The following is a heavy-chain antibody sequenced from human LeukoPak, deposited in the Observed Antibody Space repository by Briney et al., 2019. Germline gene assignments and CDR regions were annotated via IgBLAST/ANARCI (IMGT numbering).Heavy chain of an antibody. Sequence: SVKVSCKASGFTFTSSAMQWVRQARGQRLEWVGWIVVGSGNTNYAQKFQERVTITRDMSTSTAYMELSSLRSEDTAVYYCAARPLRGYSLFDYWGQGTLVTVSS. D-gene: IGHD5-24*01. CDR2: IVVGSGNT. J-gene: IGHJ4*02. V-gene: IGHV1-58*02. CDR1: GFTFTSSA. CDR3: AARPLRGYSLFDY.